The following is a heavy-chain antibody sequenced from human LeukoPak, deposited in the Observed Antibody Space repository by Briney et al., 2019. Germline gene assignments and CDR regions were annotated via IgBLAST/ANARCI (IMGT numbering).Heavy chain of an antibody. CDR1: GGTFSSYA. Sequence: ASVKVSCKASGGTFSSYAISWVRQAPGQGLEWMGGIIPIFGTANYAQKFQGRVTITADESTSTAYMELSSLRSEDTAVCYCASSGTVFGGYNSQPTFDYWGQGTLVTVSS. CDR3: ASSGTVFGGYNSQPTFDY. D-gene: IGHD5-24*01. J-gene: IGHJ4*02. CDR2: IIPIFGTA. V-gene: IGHV1-69*13.